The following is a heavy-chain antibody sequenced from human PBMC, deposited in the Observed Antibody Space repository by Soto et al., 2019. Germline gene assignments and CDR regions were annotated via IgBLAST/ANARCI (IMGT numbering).Heavy chain of an antibody. D-gene: IGHD2-15*01. CDR3: AKEGYCSGGSCYSGFDY. CDR1: GFTFSSYA. CDR2: ISGSGGST. Sequence: EVQLLESGGCLVQPGGSLRLSCAASGFTFSSYAMSWVRQAPGKGLEWVSAISGSGGSTYYADSVKGRFTISRDNSKNTLYLQMNSLRAEDTAVYYCAKEGYCSGGSCYSGFDYWGQGTLVTVSS. J-gene: IGHJ4*02. V-gene: IGHV3-23*01.